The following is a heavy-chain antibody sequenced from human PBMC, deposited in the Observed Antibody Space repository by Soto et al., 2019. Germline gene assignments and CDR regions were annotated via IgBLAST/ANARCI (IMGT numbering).Heavy chain of an antibody. CDR1: GFALNNYS. CDR2: ISSNSNYI. CDR3: ARFAEKGYSYGPYYFDL. Sequence: GGSLRLSCAASGFALNNYSISWVRQAPGKGLEWVSSISSNSNYIYYTASVKGRFAISRDYVKNSVVLQMDSLISEDTGVYYCARFAEKGYSYGPYYFDLWGQGSLVTVSS. V-gene: IGHV3-21*01. J-gene: IGHJ4*02. D-gene: IGHD5-18*01.